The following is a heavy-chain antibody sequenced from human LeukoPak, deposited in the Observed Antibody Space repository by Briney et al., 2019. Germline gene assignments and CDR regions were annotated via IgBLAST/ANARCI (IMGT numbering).Heavy chain of an antibody. J-gene: IGHJ5*02. CDR2: ISVSGGTT. Sequence: GGSLRLSCAASGFTFSSYAMSWVRQAPGKGLEWVSAISVSGGTTYYADSVKGRFTISRDNSKNTLYLQMNSLTAEDTAVYYCARGYSSLDPWGQGSLVTVPS. CDR1: GFTFSSYA. D-gene: IGHD6-19*01. V-gene: IGHV3-23*01. CDR3: ARGYSSLDP.